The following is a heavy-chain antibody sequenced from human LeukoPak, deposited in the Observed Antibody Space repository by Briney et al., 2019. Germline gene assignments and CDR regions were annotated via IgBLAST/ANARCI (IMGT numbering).Heavy chain of an antibody. V-gene: IGHV3-23*01. J-gene: IGHJ4*02. Sequence: GGSLRLSCAASGFTFSSYALSWVRQAPGKGLEWVSGISAGGGSTYYADSGKGRFTISRDNSKNTVYLQMNSLRAEDTAVYYCAKDRVAAAGTFLDYWGQGTLVTVSS. CDR2: ISAGGGST. CDR3: AKDRVAAAGTFLDY. CDR1: GFTFSSYA. D-gene: IGHD6-13*01.